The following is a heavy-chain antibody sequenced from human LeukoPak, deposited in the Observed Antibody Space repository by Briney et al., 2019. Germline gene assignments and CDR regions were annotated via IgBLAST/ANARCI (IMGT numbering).Heavy chain of an antibody. D-gene: IGHD4-17*01. Sequence: PGGSLRLSCAASGFTFSAYWMIWVRQAPGKGLEWVANIKEDGSEKYYVDSVKGRFTISSDNAKNSLYLQMNSLRVEDTAVYYCARAPYGENYWGQGTLVTVSS. J-gene: IGHJ4*02. V-gene: IGHV3-7*01. CDR3: ARAPYGENY. CDR2: IKEDGSEK. CDR1: GFTFSAYW.